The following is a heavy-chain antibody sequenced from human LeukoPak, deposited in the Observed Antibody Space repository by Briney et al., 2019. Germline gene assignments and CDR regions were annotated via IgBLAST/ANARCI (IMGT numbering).Heavy chain of an antibody. CDR2: IKQDGSEK. CDR3: ARAVFSSSWWTEYYYYYYMDV. J-gene: IGHJ6*03. CDR1: GFTFSSYW. D-gene: IGHD6-13*01. V-gene: IGHV3-7*01. Sequence: RPGGSLRLSCAASGFTFSSYWMSWVRQAPGKGLEWVANIKQDGSEKYYVDSVKGRFTISRDNAKNSLYLQMNSLRAEDTAVYYCARAVFSSSWWTEYYYYYYMDVWGKGTTVTVSS.